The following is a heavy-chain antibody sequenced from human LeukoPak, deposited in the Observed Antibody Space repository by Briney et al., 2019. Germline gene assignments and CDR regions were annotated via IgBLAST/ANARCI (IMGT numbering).Heavy chain of an antibody. CDR3: ARVGNSYGSGSYYIAY. D-gene: IGHD3-10*01. CDR1: GYTFTSYV. Sequence: ASVKDSCKASGYTFTSYVFNWLRQAGGRGLEWMGWMNPSSGNTPYAQNLQGRVTMTRNNSISTAYMELSSLRSEDTAVYYCARVGNSYGSGSYYIAYWGQGTLVTVSS. V-gene: IGHV1-8*01. CDR2: MNPSSGNT. J-gene: IGHJ4*02.